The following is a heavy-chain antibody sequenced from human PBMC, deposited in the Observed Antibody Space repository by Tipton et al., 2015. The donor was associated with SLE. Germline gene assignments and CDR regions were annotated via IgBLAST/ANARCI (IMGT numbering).Heavy chain of an antibody. CDR3: TRHDLQLSGYFDL. CDR2: MYYTGRT. CDR1: GVSISTDY. D-gene: IGHD5-24*01. V-gene: IGHV4-59*08. Sequence: TLSLTCTVSGVSISTDYWSWIRQPPGKGLEWIGYMYYTGRTNYNPSLKSRLTMSVETSKDQFSLSLSSVTAADTAVYYCTRHDLQLSGYFDLWGRGTLVTVSS. J-gene: IGHJ2*01.